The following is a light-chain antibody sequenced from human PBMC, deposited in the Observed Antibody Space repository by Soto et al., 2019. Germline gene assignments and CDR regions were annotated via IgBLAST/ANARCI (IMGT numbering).Light chain of an antibody. CDR3: QQYGRSGT. CDR1: QSVSNNY. Sequence: SLFALSSGTLSLSLGEGATLSCSASQSVSNNYIACYQQKHGKAPRLPIYGASHRATGIPDRFSGSGSGTDFTLTISTLEPEDFAVYSCQQYGRSGTFGQGTKVDIK. J-gene: IGKJ1*01. CDR2: GAS. V-gene: IGKV3-20*01.